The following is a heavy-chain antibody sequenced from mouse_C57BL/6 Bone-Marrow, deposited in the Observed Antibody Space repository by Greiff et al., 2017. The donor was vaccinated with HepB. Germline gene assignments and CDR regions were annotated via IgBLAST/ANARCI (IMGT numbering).Heavy chain of an antibody. V-gene: IGHV1-39*01. D-gene: IGHD1-1*01. CDR1: GYSFTDYN. Sequence: VQLQQSGPELVKPGASVKISCKASGYSFTDYNMNWVKQSNGKSLEWIGVINPNYGTTSYNQKFKGKATLTVDQSSSTAYMQLNSLTSEDSAVYYCAHYYGSSYYYAMDYWGQGTSATVSS. CDR2: INPNYGTT. J-gene: IGHJ4*01. CDR3: AHYYGSSYYYAMDY.